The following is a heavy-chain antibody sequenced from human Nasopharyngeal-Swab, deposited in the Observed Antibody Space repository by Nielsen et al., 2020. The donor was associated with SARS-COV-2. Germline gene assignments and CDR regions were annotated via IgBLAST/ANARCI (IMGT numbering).Heavy chain of an antibody. J-gene: IGHJ6*02. CDR3: AKDGPGDHQVHYYYYGMDV. D-gene: IGHD2-21*02. CDR1: GFTFSSYG. V-gene: IGHV3-30*18. CDR2: ISYDGSNK. Sequence: GGSLRLSCAPSGFTFSSYGMHWVRQAPGKGLEWVAVISYDGSNKYYADSVKGRFAISRDNSKNTLYLQMNSLRAEDTAVYYCAKDGPGDHQVHYYYYGMDVWGQGTTVTVSS.